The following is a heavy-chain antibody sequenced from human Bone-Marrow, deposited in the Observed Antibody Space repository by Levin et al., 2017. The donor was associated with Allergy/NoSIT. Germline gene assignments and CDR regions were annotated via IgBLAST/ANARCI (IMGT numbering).Heavy chain of an antibody. V-gene: IGHV1-69*06. CDR3: AKERSGGSLFDL. CDR1: GGSFNSYV. J-gene: IGHJ3*01. CDR2: IIPIFGTT. Sequence: SVKVSCKASGGSFNSYVISWVRQAPGQGLEWMGGIIPIFGTTNDAQKFQDRVTITADKSTNTAYMELTRLKSEDTAIYYCAKERSGGSLFDLWGQGTLITVSS. D-gene: IGHD1-26*01.